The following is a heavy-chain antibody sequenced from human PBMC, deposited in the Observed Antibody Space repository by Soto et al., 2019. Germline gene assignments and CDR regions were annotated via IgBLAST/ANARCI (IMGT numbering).Heavy chain of an antibody. CDR2: IYYSGST. D-gene: IGHD3-3*01. Sequence: PSETLSLTCTVSGGSISSGDYYWSWIRQPPGKGLEWIGYIYYSGSTYYNPSLKSRVTISVDTSKNQFSLKLSSVTAADTAVYYCARAVYDGANYYYGMDVWGQGTTVTVSS. CDR3: ARAVYDGANYYYGMDV. J-gene: IGHJ6*02. CDR1: GGSISSGDYY. V-gene: IGHV4-30-4*01.